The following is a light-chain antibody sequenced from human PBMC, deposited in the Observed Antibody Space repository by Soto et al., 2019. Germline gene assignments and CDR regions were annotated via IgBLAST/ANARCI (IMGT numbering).Light chain of an antibody. CDR2: EVS. CDR1: SSDVGGYNY. CDR3: SSYAGSNVV. V-gene: IGLV2-8*01. J-gene: IGLJ2*01. Sequence: QSALTQPPSASWSPGQSVSISCTGTSSDVGGYNYVSWYQQHPGKAPKLMIFEVSKRPSGVPDRFSGSKSGNTASLTVSGLQAEDEADYYCSSYAGSNVVFGGGTKLTVL.